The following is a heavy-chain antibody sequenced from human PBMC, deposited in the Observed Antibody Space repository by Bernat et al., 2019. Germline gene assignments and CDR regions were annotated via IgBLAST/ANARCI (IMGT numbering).Heavy chain of an antibody. CDR1: GFTFDDYG. V-gene: IGHV3-20*04. Sequence: EVQLVESGGGVVRPGGSLRLSCAASGFTFDDYGMSWGRQAPGKGLEWVSGMNWNGGSTGYADSVKCRFTISRDNAKSSLYLQMNSLMAEHTALYYCARSPRIAVAGTWRYFDYWGQGTLVTVSS. D-gene: IGHD6-19*01. CDR2: MNWNGGST. J-gene: IGHJ4*02. CDR3: ARSPRIAVAGTWRYFDY.